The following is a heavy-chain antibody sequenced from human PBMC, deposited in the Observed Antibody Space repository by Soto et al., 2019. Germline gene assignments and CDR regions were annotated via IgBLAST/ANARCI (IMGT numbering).Heavy chain of an antibody. CDR3: ARLVVYSYYFMDV. CDR2: NYYSGST. D-gene: IGHD2-15*01. Sequence: ETLSLTCTVSGGSISSYYWSWIRQPPGKGLEWIGYNYYSGSTNYNPSLKSRVTISVDTSKIQFSLKLSSVTAADMALFFFARLVVYSYYFMDVWGKGTTVTVSS. J-gene: IGHJ6*03. V-gene: IGHV4-59*08. CDR1: GGSISSYY.